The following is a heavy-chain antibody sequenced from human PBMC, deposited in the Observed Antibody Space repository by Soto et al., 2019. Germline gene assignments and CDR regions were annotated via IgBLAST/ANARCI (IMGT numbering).Heavy chain of an antibody. V-gene: IGHV4-59*01. J-gene: IGHJ4*02. CDR3: ARAVVGATIDY. CDR1: GGSIGSYY. D-gene: IGHD1-26*01. Sequence: SETLSLTCTVSGGSIGSYYWSWIRQPPGKGLEWIGYIYYSGSTNYNPSPKSRVTISVDTSKNQFSLKLSSVTAADTAVYYCARAVVGATIDYWGQGTLVTVSS. CDR2: IYYSGST.